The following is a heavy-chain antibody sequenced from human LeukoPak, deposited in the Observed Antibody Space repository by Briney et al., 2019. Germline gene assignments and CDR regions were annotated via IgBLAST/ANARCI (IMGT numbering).Heavy chain of an antibody. V-gene: IGHV4-31*03. J-gene: IGHJ1*01. Sequence: SETLSLTCTVSGGSISSGGYYWSWIRQHPGKGLEWIGYIYYSGSTYYNPSLKSRVTISVDTSKNQFSLKLSSVTAADTAVYYCARGQYDRSPFLQHWGQGTLVTVSS. CDR3: ARGQYDRSPFLQH. CDR1: GGSISSGGYY. D-gene: IGHD3-22*01. CDR2: IYYSGST.